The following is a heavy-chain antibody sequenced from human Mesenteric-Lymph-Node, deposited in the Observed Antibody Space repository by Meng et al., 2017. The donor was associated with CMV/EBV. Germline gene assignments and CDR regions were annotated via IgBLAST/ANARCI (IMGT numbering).Heavy chain of an antibody. CDR2: IKQDGSEK. CDR3: AREALGGLGIAVAGTEFDY. Sequence: GGSLRLSCAVSGFTFSRYWMSWVRQAPGKGLEWVANIKQDGSEKFYVDSVRGRFTISGDNAKNSLYLQMDSLRAEDTAVYYCAREALGGLGIAVAGTEFDYWGQGTLVTVSS. J-gene: IGHJ4*02. V-gene: IGHV3-7*01. CDR1: GFTFSRYW. D-gene: IGHD6-19*01.